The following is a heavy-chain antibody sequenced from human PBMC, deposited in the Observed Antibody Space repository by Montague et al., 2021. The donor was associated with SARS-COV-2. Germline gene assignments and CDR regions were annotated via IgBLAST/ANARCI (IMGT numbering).Heavy chain of an antibody. CDR2: ISYAGRT. V-gene: IGHV4-39*01. D-gene: IGHD3-3*01. CDR1: GGSISSPDYY. Sequence: SETLSLTCTVSGGSISSPDYYWGWIRQSPGKGLEWIGSISYAGRTYYNPSLRSRVSFSMDRSKNQFSLRLTSVTAADTAVYYCARGQVTVFGVLIMLPAAGPLDSWGLGTKVTVSS. CDR3: ARGQVTVFGVLIMLPAAGPLDS. J-gene: IGHJ3*02.